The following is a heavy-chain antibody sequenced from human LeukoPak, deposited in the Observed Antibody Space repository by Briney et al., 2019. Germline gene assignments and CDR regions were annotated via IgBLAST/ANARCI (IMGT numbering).Heavy chain of an antibody. Sequence: PGGSLRLSCAASGFTFSSYSMNWVRQAPGKGLEWVSYISSSSSTIYYADSVKGRFTISRDNAKNSLYLQMNSLRAEDTASYYCARGTHYYDSSGYDYWGQGTLVTVSS. CDR1: GFTFSSYS. D-gene: IGHD3-22*01. CDR3: ARGTHYYDSSGYDY. V-gene: IGHV3-48*04. CDR2: ISSSSSTI. J-gene: IGHJ4*02.